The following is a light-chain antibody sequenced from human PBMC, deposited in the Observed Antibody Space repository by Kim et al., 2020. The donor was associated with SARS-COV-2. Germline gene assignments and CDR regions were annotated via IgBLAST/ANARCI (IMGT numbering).Light chain of an antibody. J-gene: IGLJ3*02. CDR1: SSNIGTHYV. V-gene: IGLV1-40*01. CDR2: DNT. Sequence: QSVLTQPPSVSGAPGQRVTISCAGGSSNIGTHYVVHWYQHFPGTAPKLLIFDNTNRASGVPDRFSGSKSGASASLTITGLQAGDEAIYYCQSYDRSLGEVFGGGTQLTVL. CDR3: QSYDRSLGEV.